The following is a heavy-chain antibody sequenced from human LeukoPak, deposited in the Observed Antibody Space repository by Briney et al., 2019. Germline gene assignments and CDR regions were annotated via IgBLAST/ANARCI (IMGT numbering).Heavy chain of an antibody. Sequence: GRSLRLSCAASGFTFRSYGMHWVRRAPGKGLGWVAVISYDGSNKYYAESVKGRFTISRDNSKNTLYLQMNSLRAEDTAGYYCAKVDCLGSCYRYYFDYWGQGTLVTVSS. D-gene: IGHD2-15*01. CDR2: ISYDGSNK. CDR3: AKVDCLGSCYRYYFDY. CDR1: GFTFRSYG. V-gene: IGHV3-30*18. J-gene: IGHJ4*02.